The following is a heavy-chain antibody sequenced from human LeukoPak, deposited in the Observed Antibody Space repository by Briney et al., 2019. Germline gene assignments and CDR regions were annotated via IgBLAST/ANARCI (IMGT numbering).Heavy chain of an antibody. CDR3: ARARGRWHLLPLDF. J-gene: IGHJ4*02. D-gene: IGHD1-26*01. CDR1: GFSFSNFA. Sequence: AGSLRLSCAASGFSFSNFAIHWVRQAPGKGLEWLAVISHDGGTKHDADSVKGRFTISRDNSNNSLSLQMNSLSAEDTAVYYCARARGRWHLLPLDFWGQGTLVTVS. V-gene: IGHV3-30*04. CDR2: ISHDGGTK.